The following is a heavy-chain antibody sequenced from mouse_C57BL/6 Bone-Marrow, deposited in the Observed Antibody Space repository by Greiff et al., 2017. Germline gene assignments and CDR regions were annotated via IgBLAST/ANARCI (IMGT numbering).Heavy chain of an antibody. V-gene: IGHV1-26*01. CDR1: GYTFTDYY. J-gene: IGHJ2*01. CDR2: INPNNGGT. Sequence: VQLQQSGPELVKPGASVKISCKASGYTFTDYYMNWVKQSHGKSLEWIGDINPNNGGTSYNQKFKGKATLTVDKSSSTAYMELRSLTSEDSAVYYCARWGWGSFDYWGQGTTLTVSS. CDR3: ARWGWGSFDY. D-gene: IGHD3-3*01.